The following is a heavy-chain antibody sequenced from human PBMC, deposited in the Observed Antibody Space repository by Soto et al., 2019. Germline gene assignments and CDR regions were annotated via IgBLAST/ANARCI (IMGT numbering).Heavy chain of an antibody. J-gene: IGHJ6*02. Sequence: GGSLRLSCAASGFTFSTYPMIWVRQAPGKGLECVGSISDSGANTYYADSVRGRFTISRDNSKNTLYLQMNSLRDDDTAVYYCAKILSIVTSYYYGMDVWGHGTTGTVSS. CDR2: ISDSGANT. CDR1: GFTFSTYP. V-gene: IGHV3-23*01. CDR3: AKILSIVTSYYYGMDV. D-gene: IGHD1-26*01.